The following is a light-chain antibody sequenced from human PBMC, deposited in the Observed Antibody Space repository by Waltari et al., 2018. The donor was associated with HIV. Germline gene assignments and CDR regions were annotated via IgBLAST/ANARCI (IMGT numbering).Light chain of an antibody. CDR2: EGR. V-gene: IGLV2-14*01. Sequence: QSALTQPASVSGSPGQSITISCTGTSSDVGGYNSVSWYQQHPGKAPKLMIFEGRIRPSGVSHRCSGSKSGNTAALTISGLQAEDEADYYCSSFTSTSSYVFGTGTKVTVL. CDR1: SSDVGGYNS. CDR3: SSFTSTSSYV. J-gene: IGLJ1*01.